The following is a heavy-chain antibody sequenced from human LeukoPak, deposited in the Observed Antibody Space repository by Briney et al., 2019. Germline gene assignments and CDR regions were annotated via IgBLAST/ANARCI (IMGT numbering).Heavy chain of an antibody. CDR2: IDSDGGYT. D-gene: IGHD3-10*01. CDR1: GFTFSSYW. J-gene: IGHJ4*02. Sequence: GGSLRLSCAASGFTFSSYWMHWVRQAPGKGLVWVSRIDSDGGYTSYADSVKGRFTISRDNAKNTQYLQMNSLRAEDTAVYYCARGGYYVSGSWDYWGQGTLVTVSS. CDR3: ARGGYYVSGSWDY. V-gene: IGHV3-74*01.